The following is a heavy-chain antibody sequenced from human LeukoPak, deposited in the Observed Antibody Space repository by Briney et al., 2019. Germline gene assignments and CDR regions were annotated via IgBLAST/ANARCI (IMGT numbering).Heavy chain of an antibody. CDR3: ASESGFGELSEDSDY. V-gene: IGHV1-2*06. D-gene: IGHD3-10*01. CDR2: FNPNSGGT. Sequence: ASVKVSCKASGYTFTGYFMHWVRQAPGQGLEWMGRFNPNSGGTNYAQKFQGRVTMTRDTSTSTAYMELSRLRSDDTAVYYCASESGFGELSEDSDYWGQGTLVTVSS. J-gene: IGHJ4*02. CDR1: GYTFTGYF.